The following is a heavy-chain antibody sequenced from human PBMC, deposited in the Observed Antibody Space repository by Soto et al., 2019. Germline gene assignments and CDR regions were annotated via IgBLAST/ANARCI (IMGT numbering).Heavy chain of an antibody. V-gene: IGHV3-48*02. D-gene: IGHD3-10*01. CDR3: ARSGEGHFDY. J-gene: IGHJ4*02. CDR1: GFPFSIYS. Sequence: EVHLVESGGGLVQPGGSLRLSCAASGFPFSIYSMNWVRQAPGKGLEWSSYITSDTNTIKYADSVKGRFTISRDNAKNLVYLQMNSLRDEDTDVYFCARSGEGHFDYWGQGTVVTVSS. CDR2: ITSDTNTI.